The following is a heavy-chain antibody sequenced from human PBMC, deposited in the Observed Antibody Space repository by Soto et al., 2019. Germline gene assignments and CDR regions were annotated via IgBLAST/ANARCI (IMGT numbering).Heavy chain of an antibody. CDR3: ARRDYDSSGYYYSYYGMDV. J-gene: IGHJ6*02. D-gene: IGHD3-22*01. CDR2: IIPIFGTA. V-gene: IGHV1-69*12. CDR1: GGTFSSYA. Sequence: QVQLVQSGAEVKKPGSSVKVSCKASGGTFSSYAISWVRQAPGQGLEWMGGIIPIFGTANYAQKFPGRVTITADESTSTAYMEMSSLRSKDTAVYYCARRDYDSSGYYYSYYGMDVWGQGTTVTVSS.